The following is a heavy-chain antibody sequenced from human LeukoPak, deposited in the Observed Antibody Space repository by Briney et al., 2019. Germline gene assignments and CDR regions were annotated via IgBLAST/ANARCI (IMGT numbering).Heavy chain of an antibody. V-gene: IGHV1-18*04. D-gene: IGHD2-2*01. CDR1: GYTFTSYG. Sequence: ASVKVSCKASGYTFTSYGISWVRQAPGQGLEWMGWISAYNSNTNHAQKLQGRVTMTTDTSTSTAYMELRSLRSDDTAVYYCARDSGRDIVVVPASFDYWGQGTLVTVSS. CDR3: ARDSGRDIVVVPASFDY. J-gene: IGHJ4*02. CDR2: ISAYNSNT.